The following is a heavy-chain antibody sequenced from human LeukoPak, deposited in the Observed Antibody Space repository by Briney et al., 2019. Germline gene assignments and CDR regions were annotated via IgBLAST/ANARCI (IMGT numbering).Heavy chain of an antibody. J-gene: IGHJ3*01. D-gene: IGHD2-2*01. CDR3: VRDQYCASSSCPGAFDL. V-gene: IGHV3-15*01. CDR2: IKSKTDGGTT. CDR1: GFSINYDW. Sequence: AGSLRLSCAASGFSINYDWMSWVRQAPGKGLEWVGRIKSKTDGGTTESAAPVKGRFTISRDDSRNTLYLQMSSLKSEDTAVYYRVRDQYCASSSCPGAFDLWGQGTVVTVSS.